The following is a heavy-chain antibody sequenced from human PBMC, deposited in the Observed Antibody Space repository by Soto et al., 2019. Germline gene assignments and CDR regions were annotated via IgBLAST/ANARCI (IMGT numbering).Heavy chain of an antibody. V-gene: IGHV1-69*06. D-gene: IGHD1-1*01. CDR3: ARTLEFRDGYISHFDY. CDR1: GGTFSNYL. Sequence: QVQLGQSGAEVKKPGSSVKVSCKASGGTFSNYLFSWVKEAPGQGLEWMGGIFPIFGTTHYAQKFQGRVTITADKSTSTAYMDLSSLTSGDTAVYYCARTLEFRDGYISHFDYWGQGTLVTVSS. J-gene: IGHJ4*02. CDR2: IFPIFGTT.